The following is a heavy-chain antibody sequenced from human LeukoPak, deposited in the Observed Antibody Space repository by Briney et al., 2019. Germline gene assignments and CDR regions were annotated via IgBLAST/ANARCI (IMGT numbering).Heavy chain of an antibody. Sequence: GASVKVSXKASGYTFTSYDINWVRQATGQGLEWMGWMNPNSGNTGYAQKFQGRVTMTRNTSISTAYMELSSLRSEDTAVYYCARRKDYYDSSGYYSGDAFDIWGQGTMVTVSS. CDR3: ARRKDYYDSSGYYSGDAFDI. J-gene: IGHJ3*02. D-gene: IGHD3-22*01. V-gene: IGHV1-8*01. CDR2: MNPNSGNT. CDR1: GYTFTSYD.